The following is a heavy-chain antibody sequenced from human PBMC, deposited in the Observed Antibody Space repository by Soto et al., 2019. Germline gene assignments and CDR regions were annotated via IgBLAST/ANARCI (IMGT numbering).Heavy chain of an antibody. D-gene: IGHD3-10*01. CDR2: IIPIFGTA. J-gene: IGHJ6*02. Sequence: QVQLVQSGAEVKKPGSSVKVSCKASGGTINNFAISWVRQAPGQGLEWMGGIIPIFGTANYAQKFQGRITVTADESTSTAYMELSSLRSEDTAVYYSARGVLVRDGFTIYYYYYGMDVWGQGTTVTVSS. CDR3: ARGVLVRDGFTIYYYYYGMDV. CDR1: GGTINNFA. V-gene: IGHV1-69*01.